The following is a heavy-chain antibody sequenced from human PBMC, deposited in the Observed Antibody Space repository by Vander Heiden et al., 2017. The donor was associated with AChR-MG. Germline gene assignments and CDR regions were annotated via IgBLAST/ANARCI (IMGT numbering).Heavy chain of an antibody. CDR2: IKRDGSET. J-gene: IGHJ4*02. D-gene: IGHD3-9*01. CDR1: GFTFSDHW. V-gene: IGHV3-7*01. CDR3: ARASAYFDWLAYYFDS. Sequence: VHLVESGGNVVQPGGSLRLSCRASGFTFSDHWMTWARQTPGKGLEWVANIKRDGSETYYADSVKGRFTISRDNSNDSLYLQMNSLRAEDTAVYYCARASAYFDWLAYYFDSWGQGTLVTVSS.